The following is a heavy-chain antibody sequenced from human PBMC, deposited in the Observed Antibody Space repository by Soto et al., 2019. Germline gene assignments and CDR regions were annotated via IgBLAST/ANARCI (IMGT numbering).Heavy chain of an antibody. D-gene: IGHD1-26*01. J-gene: IGHJ3*01. Sequence: SVKVSCKASGGTFSSYAISWVRQAPGQGLEWMGGIIAIFGTANYAQKFQGRVTITADESTSTVYMELSSLRSDDTAVYYCARERGGAIIVGVTGTFDVWGQVTLVTVSS. CDR1: GGTFSSYA. CDR2: IIAIFGTA. V-gene: IGHV1-69*13. CDR3: ARERGGAIIVGVTGTFDV.